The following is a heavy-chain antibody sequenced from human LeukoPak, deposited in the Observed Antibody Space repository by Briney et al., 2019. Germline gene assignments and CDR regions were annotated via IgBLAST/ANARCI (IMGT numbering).Heavy chain of an antibody. CDR3: ARDTQLLWFGESDFDY. D-gene: IGHD3-10*01. Sequence: SETLSLTCTVSGGSISSSSYYWGWIRQPPGKGLEWIGSIYYSGSTYYNPSLKSRVTISVDTSKNQFSLKLSSVTAADTAVYYCARDTQLLWFGESDFDYWGQGTLVTVSS. CDR2: IYYSGST. V-gene: IGHV4-39*07. J-gene: IGHJ4*02. CDR1: GGSISSSSYY.